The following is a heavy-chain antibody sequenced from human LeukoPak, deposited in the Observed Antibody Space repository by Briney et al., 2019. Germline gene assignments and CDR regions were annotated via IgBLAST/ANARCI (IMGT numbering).Heavy chain of an antibody. J-gene: IGHJ4*02. Sequence: ASVKVSCKASGYTFTSYYMHWVRQAPGQGLEWMGIINPSGGSTSYAQKFQGRVTMTRDTSTSTVYMELSSLRSEDTAVYYCARAKYYDYVWGTYYFDYWGQGTLVTVSS. CDR3: ARAKYYDYVWGTYYFDY. D-gene: IGHD3-16*01. CDR1: GYTFTSYY. CDR2: INPSGGST. V-gene: IGHV1-46*01.